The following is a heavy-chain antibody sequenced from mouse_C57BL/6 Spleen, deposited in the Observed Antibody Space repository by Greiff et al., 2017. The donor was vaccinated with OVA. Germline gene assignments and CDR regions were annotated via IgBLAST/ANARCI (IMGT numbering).Heavy chain of an antibody. CDR3: TRSLTGYYFDY. Sequence: QVQLKHSGAELVRPGASVTLSCKASGYTFTDYEMHWVKQTPVHGLEWIGAIDPETGGTAYNQKFKGKAILTADKSSSTAYMELRSLTSEDSAVYYCTRSLTGYYFDYWGQGTTLTVSS. V-gene: IGHV1-15*01. CDR2: IDPETGGT. D-gene: IGHD4-1*01. CDR1: GYTFTDYE. J-gene: IGHJ2*01.